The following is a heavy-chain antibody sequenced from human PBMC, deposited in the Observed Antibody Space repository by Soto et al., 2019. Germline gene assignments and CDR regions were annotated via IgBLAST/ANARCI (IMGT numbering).Heavy chain of an antibody. CDR2: INAGNGNT. CDR3: VGVVAATLAIHY. CDR1: GYTFTSYA. Sequence: ASVKVSCKASGYTFTSYAMHWVRQAPGQRLEWMGWINAGNGNTKYSQKFQGRVTITRDTSASTAYMELSSLRSEDTAVYYCVGVVAATLAIHYWGQGTLVTVSS. D-gene: IGHD2-15*01. V-gene: IGHV1-3*01. J-gene: IGHJ4*02.